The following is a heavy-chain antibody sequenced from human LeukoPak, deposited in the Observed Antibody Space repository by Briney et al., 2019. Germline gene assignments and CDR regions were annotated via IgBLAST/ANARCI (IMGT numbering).Heavy chain of an antibody. D-gene: IGHD3-10*01. CDR2: MNPNSGNT. CDR3: ARTNRPGAYYYGSGSYYSFYYYYGMDV. Sequence: ASVKVSCKASGYTFTSYVINWVRQATGQGLEWMGWMNPNSGNTGYAQKFQGRVTMTRNTSISTAYMELSSLRSEDTAVYYCARTNRPGAYYYGSGSYYSFYYYYGMDVWGQGTTVTVSS. CDR1: GYTFTSYV. V-gene: IGHV1-8*01. J-gene: IGHJ6*02.